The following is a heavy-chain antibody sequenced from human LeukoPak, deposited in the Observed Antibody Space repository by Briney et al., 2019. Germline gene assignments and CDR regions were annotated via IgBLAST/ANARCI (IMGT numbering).Heavy chain of an antibody. Sequence: SETLSLTCTVSGGSISSSSYYWGWIRQPPGKGLEWIGSIYYTGSNYYNPSLKSRVTISEDTSKNQSSLSLTSVSAADTAVYYCARRGDYGRSFDYWGQGTLVTVSS. D-gene: IGHD4-17*01. V-gene: IGHV4-39*01. J-gene: IGHJ4*02. CDR2: IYYTGSN. CDR1: GGSISSSSYY. CDR3: ARRGDYGRSFDY.